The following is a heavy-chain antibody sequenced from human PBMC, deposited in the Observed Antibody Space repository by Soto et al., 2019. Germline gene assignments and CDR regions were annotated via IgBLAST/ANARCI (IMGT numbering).Heavy chain of an antibody. CDR1: GFTFSSYA. CDR2: ISYDGSNK. D-gene: IGHD4-17*01. J-gene: IGHJ4*02. CDR3: AREQQKDYGGNVVIWLFYY. Sequence: GGSLRLSCAASGFTFSSYAMHWVRQAPGKGLEWVAVISYDGSNKYYADSVKGRFTISRDNSKNTLYLQMNSLRAEDTAVYYCAREQQKDYGGNVVIWLFYYWGQGTLVTVSS. V-gene: IGHV3-30-3*01.